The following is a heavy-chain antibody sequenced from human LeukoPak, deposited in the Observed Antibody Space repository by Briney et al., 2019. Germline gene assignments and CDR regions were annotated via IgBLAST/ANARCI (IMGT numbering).Heavy chain of an antibody. CDR1: GFTFNSYV. CDR2: IIGSGAST. CDR3: ARAGRADGDYHYFDY. J-gene: IGHJ4*02. V-gene: IGHV3-23*01. Sequence: GGSLRLSCAASGFTFNSYVMSWVRQAPGKGLEWVSGIIGSGASTYYADSVKGRVTISRDNSKNAVYLEMNSLRAEDTAVYYCARAGRADGDYHYFDYWGQGTLVAVSS. D-gene: IGHD4-17*01.